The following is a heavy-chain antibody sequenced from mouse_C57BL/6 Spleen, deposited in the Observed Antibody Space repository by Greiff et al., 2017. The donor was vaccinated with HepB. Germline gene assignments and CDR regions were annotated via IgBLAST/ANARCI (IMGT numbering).Heavy chain of an antibody. CDR2: IWRGGST. D-gene: IGHD1-1*01. CDR1: GFSLTSYG. J-gene: IGHJ4*01. Sequence: VQLQQSGPGLVQPSQSPSITCTVSGFSLTSYGVHWVRPSPGKGLEWLGVIWRGGSTDYNAAFMSRLSITKDNSKSQVFFKMNSLQAYDTAIYYCAKKGAGISLYYAMDYWGQGTSVTVSS. V-gene: IGHV2-5*01. CDR3: AKKGAGISLYYAMDY.